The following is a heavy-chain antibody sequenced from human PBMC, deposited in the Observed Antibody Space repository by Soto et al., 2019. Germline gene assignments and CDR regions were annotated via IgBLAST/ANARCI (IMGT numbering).Heavy chain of an antibody. V-gene: IGHV4-59*12. CDR2: IYYSGST. J-gene: IGHJ4*02. CDR1: GGTISSWY. CDR3: AKESLGRHFDFDY. D-gene: IGHD3-10*01. Sequence: PSETLSLTCTVSGGTISSWYWSWIRQPPGKGLEWIGYIYYSGSTNCNPSLKSRVTISVDTSKNQFSLKLSSVTAADTAVYHCAKESLGRHFDFDYWGQGTLVTVSS.